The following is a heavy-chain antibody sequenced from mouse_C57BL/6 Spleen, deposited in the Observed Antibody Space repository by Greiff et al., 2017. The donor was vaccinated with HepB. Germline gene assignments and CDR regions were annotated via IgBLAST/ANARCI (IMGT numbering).Heavy chain of an antibody. CDR1: GFTFSSYG. D-gene: IGHD2-4*01. V-gene: IGHV5-6*02. Sequence: DVMLVESGGDLVKPGGSLKLSCAASGFTFSSYGMSWVRQTPDKRLEWVATISSGGSYTYYPDSVKGRFTISRDNAKNTLYLQMSSLKSEDTAMYYCARRTYDYDEIAYWGQGTLVTVSA. J-gene: IGHJ3*01. CDR2: ISSGGSYT. CDR3: ARRTYDYDEIAY.